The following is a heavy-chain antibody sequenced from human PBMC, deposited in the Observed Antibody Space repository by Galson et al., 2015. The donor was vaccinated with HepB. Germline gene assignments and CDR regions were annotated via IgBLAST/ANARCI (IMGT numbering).Heavy chain of an antibody. J-gene: IGHJ3*02. CDR3: ARALVMITFGGVIVMDAFDI. V-gene: IGHV1-3*01. D-gene: IGHD3-16*02. CDR1: GYTFTSYA. CDR2: INAGNGNT. Sequence: SVKVSCKASGYTFTSYAMHWVRQAPGQRLEWMGWINAGNGNTKYSQKFQGRVTITRDTSASTAYMELSSLRSEDTAVYYCARALVMITFGGVIVMDAFDIWGQGTMVTVSS.